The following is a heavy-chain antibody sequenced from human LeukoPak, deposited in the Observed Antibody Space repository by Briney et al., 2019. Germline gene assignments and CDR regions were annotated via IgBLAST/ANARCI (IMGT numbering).Heavy chain of an antibody. J-gene: IGHJ4*02. D-gene: IGHD1-1*01. CDR1: GGSISSDNYY. CDR3: ARSNWNLFDY. V-gene: IGHV4-30-4*08. CDR2: IYYSGST. Sequence: PSETLSLTCTVSGGSISSDNYYWSWIRQPPGKGLEWIGYIYYSGSTYYNPSLKSRVTISVDTSKNQFSLKLTSVTPADTAVYYCARSNWNLFDYWGQGTLVTVSS.